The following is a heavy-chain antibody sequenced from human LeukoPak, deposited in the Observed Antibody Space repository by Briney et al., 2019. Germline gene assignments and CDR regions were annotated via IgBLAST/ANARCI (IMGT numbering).Heavy chain of an antibody. J-gene: IGHJ4*02. V-gene: IGHV4-59*08. CDR1: GGSISSYY. CDR2: IYYSGST. Sequence: SETLSLTCTVSGGSISSYYWCWIRQPPGKGLEWIGYIYYSGSTNYNPSLKSRVTISVDTSKNQFSLKLSSVTAADTAVYYCARRDYDILTGTRYFDYWGQGTLVTVSS. D-gene: IGHD3-9*01. CDR3: ARRDYDILTGTRYFDY.